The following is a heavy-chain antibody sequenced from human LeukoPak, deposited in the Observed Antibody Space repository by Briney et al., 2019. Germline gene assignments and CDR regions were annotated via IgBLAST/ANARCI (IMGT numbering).Heavy chain of an antibody. Sequence: SETLSLTCTVSGGSISSYCWSWIRQPPGKGLEWIGYIYYSGSTNYNPSLKSRVTISVDTSKNQFSLKLSSVTAADTAVYYCARHVLGYCSSTSCYQPEAFDIWGQGTMVTVSS. CDR2: IYYSGST. J-gene: IGHJ3*02. V-gene: IGHV4-59*08. D-gene: IGHD2-2*01. CDR1: GGSISSYC. CDR3: ARHVLGYCSSTSCYQPEAFDI.